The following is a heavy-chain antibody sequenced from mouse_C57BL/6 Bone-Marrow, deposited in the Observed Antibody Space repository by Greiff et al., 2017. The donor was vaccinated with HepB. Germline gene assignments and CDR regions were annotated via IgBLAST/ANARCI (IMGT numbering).Heavy chain of an antibody. CDR1: GFTFSSYA. V-gene: IGHV5-4*01. Sequence: EVQVVESGGGLVKPGGSLKLSCAASGFTFSSYAMSWVRQTPEKRLEWVATISDGGSYTYYPDNVKGRFTISRDNAKNNLYLQMSHLKSEDTAMYYCARDLLFSYYAMDYWGQGTSVTVSS. CDR3: ARDLLFSYYAMDY. D-gene: IGHD2-1*01. J-gene: IGHJ4*01. CDR2: ISDGGSYT.